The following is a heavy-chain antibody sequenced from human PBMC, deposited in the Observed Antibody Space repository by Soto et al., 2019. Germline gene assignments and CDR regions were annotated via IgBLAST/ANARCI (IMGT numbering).Heavy chain of an antibody. CDR3: ARDLGYDILTGYNPYYYYGMDV. CDR1: GGSISRYY. CDR2: IYYSGST. D-gene: IGHD3-9*01. Sequence: SETLSLTCTVSGGSISRYYWSWIRQPPGKGLEWIGYIYYSGSTNYNPSLKSRVTISVDTSKNQFSLKLSSVTAADTAVYYCARDLGYDILTGYNPYYYYGMDVWGQGTTVTVSS. J-gene: IGHJ6*02. V-gene: IGHV4-59*01.